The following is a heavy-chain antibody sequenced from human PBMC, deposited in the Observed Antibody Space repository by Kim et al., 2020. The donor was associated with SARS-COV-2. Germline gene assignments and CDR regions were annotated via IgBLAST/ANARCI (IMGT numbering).Heavy chain of an antibody. Sequence: YADSVKGRFTISRDNSKNTLYLQMNSLRAEDTAVYYCAKDSHGGNPNDYWGQGTLVTVSS. CDR3: AKDSHGGNPNDY. D-gene: IGHD2-15*01. V-gene: IGHV3-23*01. J-gene: IGHJ4*02.